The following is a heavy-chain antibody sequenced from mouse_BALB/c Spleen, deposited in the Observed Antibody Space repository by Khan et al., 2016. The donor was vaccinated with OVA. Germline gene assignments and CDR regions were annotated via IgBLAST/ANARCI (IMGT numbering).Heavy chain of an antibody. CDR3: ARIKKIVATYFDD. CDR2: TNPTNGRT. D-gene: IGHD1-1*01. J-gene: IGHJ2*01. Sequence: QVQLKQSGAELVKAGASVKMSCKASGYTFTSYWMHWVKQRLGQGLEWFAETNPTNGRTYYNEKFKSKATLTVDKSSSTAYMLLSGPTFEDSAVYYCARIKKIVATYFDDWGQGTTLTVSS. CDR1: GYTFTSYW. V-gene: IGHV1S81*02.